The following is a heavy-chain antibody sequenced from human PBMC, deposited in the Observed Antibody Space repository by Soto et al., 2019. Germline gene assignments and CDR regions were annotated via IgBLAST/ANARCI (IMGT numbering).Heavy chain of an antibody. J-gene: IGHJ4*02. D-gene: IGHD5-18*01. CDR1: GGSISSSSYY. Sequence: PSETLSLTCTVSGGSISSSSYYWGWIRQPPGKGLEWIGSIYYSGGTYYNPSLKSRVTISVDTSKNQFSLKLSSVTAADTAVYYCARDLDTAMVPPDWGEKNDYWGQGTLVTVSS. V-gene: IGHV4-39*02. CDR2: IYYSGGT. CDR3: ARDLDTAMVPPDWGEKNDY.